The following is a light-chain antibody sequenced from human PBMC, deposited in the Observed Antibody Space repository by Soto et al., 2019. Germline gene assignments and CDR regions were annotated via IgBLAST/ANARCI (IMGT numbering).Light chain of an antibody. V-gene: IGLV2-14*01. CDR2: DVN. Sequence: QSALTQPASVSGSPGQSITISCTGASSDIGGYNYVSWYQQHPGKAPKLMIYDVNNRPSGVSNRFSGSTSGNTASLTISGLQAEDEADYYCSSYTSTNTRWVFGGGTKLTVL. CDR1: SSDIGGYNY. J-gene: IGLJ3*02. CDR3: SSYTSTNTRWV.